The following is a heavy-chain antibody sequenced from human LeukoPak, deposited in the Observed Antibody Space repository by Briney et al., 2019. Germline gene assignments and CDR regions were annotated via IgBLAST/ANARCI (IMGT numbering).Heavy chain of an antibody. CDR3: ARDNAPQTYSSGWYDS. D-gene: IGHD6-19*01. CDR2: INSDGNNT. CDR1: GFSFRTHW. V-gene: IGHV3-74*01. Sequence: QTGGSLRLSCAASGFSFRTHWMHWVRQASGTGLVWVSRINSDGNNTNYAESVKGRSTISRDNAKNTLYLQMNSLRAEDSAVYYCARDNAPQTYSSGWYDSWGQGALVTVSS. J-gene: IGHJ5*01.